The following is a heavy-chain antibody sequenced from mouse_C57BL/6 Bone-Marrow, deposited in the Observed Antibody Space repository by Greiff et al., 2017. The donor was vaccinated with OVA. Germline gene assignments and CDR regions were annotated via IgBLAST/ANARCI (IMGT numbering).Heavy chain of an antibody. Sequence: QVQLKQPGAELVKPGASVKLSCKASGYTFTSYWMHWVKQRPGQGLEWIGMIHPNSGSTNYNEKFKSKATLTVDKSSSTAYMQLSSLTSEDSAVYYCARGGIYYDYDGAYWGQGTLVTVSA. CDR3: ARGGIYYDYDGAY. CDR2: IHPNSGST. V-gene: IGHV1-64*01. J-gene: IGHJ3*01. CDR1: GYTFTSYW. D-gene: IGHD2-4*01.